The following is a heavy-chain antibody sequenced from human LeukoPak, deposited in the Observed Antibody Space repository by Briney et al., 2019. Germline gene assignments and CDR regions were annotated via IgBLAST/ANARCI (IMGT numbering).Heavy chain of an antibody. J-gene: IGHJ4*02. CDR1: GFTFSNYA. CDR2: ISGSTGST. V-gene: IGHV3-23*01. Sequence: PGGSLRLSCAASGFTFSNYAMNWVRQAPGKGLEWVSLISGSTGSTYYADSVKGRFSISRDNSKNTVYLQMNSLRVEDTAVYCAKGPVSAIVGATTLDYWGQGTLVTASS. CDR3: AKGPVSAIVGATTLDY. D-gene: IGHD1-26*01.